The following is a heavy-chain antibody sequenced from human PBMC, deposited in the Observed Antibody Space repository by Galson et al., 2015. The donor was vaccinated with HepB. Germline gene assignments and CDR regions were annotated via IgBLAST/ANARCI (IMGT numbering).Heavy chain of an antibody. Sequence: PALVKPTQTLTLTCTFSGFSLSTSGVGVGWIRQPPGKALEWLALIYWDDDKRYSPSLKSRLTITKDTSKNQVVLTMTNMDPVDTATYYCALPKYSSGWYGRKNQYFQHWGQGTLVTVSS. CDR3: ALPKYSSGWYGRKNQYFQH. J-gene: IGHJ1*01. V-gene: IGHV2-5*02. CDR1: GFSLSTSGVG. CDR2: IYWDDDK. D-gene: IGHD6-19*01.